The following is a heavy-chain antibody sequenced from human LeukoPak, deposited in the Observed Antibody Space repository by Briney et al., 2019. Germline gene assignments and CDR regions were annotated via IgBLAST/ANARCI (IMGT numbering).Heavy chain of an antibody. CDR2: IYYSGIT. J-gene: IGHJ3*02. CDR1: GGSISSYY. D-gene: IGHD1-26*01. V-gene: IGHV4-59*01. CDR3: ARAGRWEGRPHAFDI. Sequence: KSSETLSLTCTVSGGSISSYYRSWIRQPPGKGLEWIGYIYYSGITNYNPSLKSRVTISVDTSKNQFSLKLSSVTAADTAVYYCARAGRWEGRPHAFDIWGQGTMVTVSS.